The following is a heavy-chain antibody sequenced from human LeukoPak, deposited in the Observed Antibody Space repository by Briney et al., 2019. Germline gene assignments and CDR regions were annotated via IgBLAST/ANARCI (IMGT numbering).Heavy chain of an antibody. Sequence: ASVKVSCKVSGYTFTGYYMHWVRQAPGQGLEWMGWINPNSGGTNYAQKFQGRVTMTRDTSISTAYMELSRLRSDDTAVYYCARDFWSGYVDAFDIWGQGTMVTVSS. V-gene: IGHV1-2*02. CDR2: INPNSGGT. J-gene: IGHJ3*02. CDR1: GYTFTGYY. CDR3: ARDFWSGYVDAFDI. D-gene: IGHD3-3*01.